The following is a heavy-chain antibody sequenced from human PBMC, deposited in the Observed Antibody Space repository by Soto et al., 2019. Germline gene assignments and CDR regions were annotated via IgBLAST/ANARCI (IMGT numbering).Heavy chain of an antibody. J-gene: IGHJ6*02. CDR1: GYSFTSYW. Sequence: GESLKISCKGSGYSFTSYWIGWVRQMPGKGLEWMGIIYPGDSDTRYSPSFQGQVTISADKSISTAYLQWSSLKASDTAMYYCARGYCSGGSCWGTYYYYGMEVWGQGTRVTVSS. CDR2: IYPGDSDT. CDR3: ARGYCSGGSCWGTYYYYGMEV. V-gene: IGHV5-51*01. D-gene: IGHD2-15*01.